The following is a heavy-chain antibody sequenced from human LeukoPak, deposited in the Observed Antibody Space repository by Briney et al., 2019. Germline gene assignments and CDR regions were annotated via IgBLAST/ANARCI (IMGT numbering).Heavy chain of an antibody. J-gene: IGHJ4*02. Sequence: GGSLRLSCAASGFTFSSYGMHRVRQAPGKGLEWVAFIRYDGSNKYYADSVKGRFTISRDNSKNTLYLQMNSLRAEDTAVYYCAKDFNSYGYRTSGFDYWGQGTLVTVSS. CDR1: GFTFSSYG. CDR2: IRYDGSNK. D-gene: IGHD5-18*01. V-gene: IGHV3-30*02. CDR3: AKDFNSYGYRTSGFDY.